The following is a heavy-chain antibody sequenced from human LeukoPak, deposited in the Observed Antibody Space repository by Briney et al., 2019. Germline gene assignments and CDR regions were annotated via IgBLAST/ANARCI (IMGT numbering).Heavy chain of an antibody. Sequence: SETLSLTCTVSGGSISSSSYYWGWIRQPPGKGLEWIGSIYYSGSTYYNPSLKSRITISVDTFKNQFSLKLSSVTAADTAVYYCARDTGVVVGYFQHWGQGTLVTVSS. CDR3: ARDTGVVVGYFQH. J-gene: IGHJ1*01. V-gene: IGHV4-39*07. D-gene: IGHD2-15*01. CDR1: GGSISSSSYY. CDR2: IYYSGST.